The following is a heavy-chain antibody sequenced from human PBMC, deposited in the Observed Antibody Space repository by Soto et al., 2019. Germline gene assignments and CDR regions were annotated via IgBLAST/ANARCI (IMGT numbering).Heavy chain of an antibody. CDR1: GFSVSDIY. CDR2: IYSDAST. D-gene: IGHD6-13*01. V-gene: IGHV3-66*01. Sequence: RGVLRLSCAGSGFSVSDIYMSWVRQAPGKGLEWVSLIYSDASTYYADSVKGRFTISRDNSKNTLFLQMNSLRAEDTAVYYCARVDTLTAGVHYWGLGTLVTVSS. CDR3: ARVDTLTAGVHY. J-gene: IGHJ4*02.